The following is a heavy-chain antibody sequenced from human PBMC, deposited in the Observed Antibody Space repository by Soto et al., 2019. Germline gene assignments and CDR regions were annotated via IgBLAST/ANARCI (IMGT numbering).Heavy chain of an antibody. CDR2: IYYSGST. D-gene: IGHD3-22*01. CDR3: ARYYDSSGYYIYYFDY. V-gene: IGHV4-59*01. CDR1: GGSISSYY. J-gene: IGHJ4*02. Sequence: SETLSLTCTVSGGSISSYYWSWIRQPPGKGLEWIGYIYYSGSTNYNPSLKSRVTISVDTSKNQFSLKLSSVTAADTAVYYCARYYDSSGYYIYYFDYWGQGTLVTVSS.